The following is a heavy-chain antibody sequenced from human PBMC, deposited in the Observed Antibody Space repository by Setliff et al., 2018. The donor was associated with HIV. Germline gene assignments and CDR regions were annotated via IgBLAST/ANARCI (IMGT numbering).Heavy chain of an antibody. CDR1: GGNFRKYS. J-gene: IGHJ2*01. CDR2: VIPIFGST. V-gene: IGHV1-69*13. CDR3: ARDDHYYDMGSILSDWFFDL. D-gene: IGHD3-22*01. Sequence: SVKVSCKASGGNFRKYSINWVRQAPGRGLEWMGGVIPIFGSTTYAQTFQDRVTITADESKDTVEMELSSLTSEDSAVYYCARDDHYYDMGSILSDWFFDLWDRGTLVTVSS.